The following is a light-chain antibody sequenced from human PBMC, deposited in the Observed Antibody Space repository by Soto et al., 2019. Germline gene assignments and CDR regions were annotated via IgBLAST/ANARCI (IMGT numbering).Light chain of an antibody. CDR1: QTISSNY. CDR3: QQYGSWT. CDR2: GTS. Sequence: EIVLPQSPGTLSVSPGERATLSCRASQTISSNYLAWYQQKPGQAPSLLIYGTSSRATGIPDRFSGSGSGTDFTLTISRLEPEDSAIYYCQQYGSWTFGQGTKVEIK. J-gene: IGKJ1*01. V-gene: IGKV3-20*01.